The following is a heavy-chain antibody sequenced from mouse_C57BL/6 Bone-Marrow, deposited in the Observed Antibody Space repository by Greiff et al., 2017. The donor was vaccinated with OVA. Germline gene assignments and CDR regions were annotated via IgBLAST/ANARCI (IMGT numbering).Heavy chain of an antibody. J-gene: IGHJ4*01. D-gene: IGHD2-1*01. CDR1: GFTFSSYA. CDR2: ISDGGSYT. Sequence: EVKLVESGGGLVKPGGSLKLSCAASGFTFSSYAMSWVRQTPEKRLEWVATISDGGSYTYYPDNVKGRFTISRDNAKNNLYLQMSHLKSEDTAMYYCARDVGKGDAMDYWGQGTSVTVSS. V-gene: IGHV5-4*01. CDR3: ARDVGKGDAMDY.